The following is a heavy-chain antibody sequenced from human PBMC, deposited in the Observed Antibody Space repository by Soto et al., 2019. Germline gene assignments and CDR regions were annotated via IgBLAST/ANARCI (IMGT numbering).Heavy chain of an antibody. CDR2: IIPIFGTA. J-gene: IGHJ3*02. V-gene: IGHV1-69*01. Sequence: QVQLVQSGAEVKKPGSSVKVSCKASGGTFSSYAISWVRQAPGQGLEWMGGIIPIFGTANYAQKFQGRVTITADESTSTAYMELRRLRSEDTAVYYCARALFFLRWDDAFDIWGQGTMVTVSS. CDR3: ARALFFLRWDDAFDI. CDR1: GGTFSSYA. D-gene: IGHD2-21*01.